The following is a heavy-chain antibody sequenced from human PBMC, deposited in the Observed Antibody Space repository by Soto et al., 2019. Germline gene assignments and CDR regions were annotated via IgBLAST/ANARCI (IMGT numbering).Heavy chain of an antibody. CDR1: GFTFSSFA. CDR3: AREVWRAVTTEGGDRDYYDGLDV. CDR2: ISGDGIRT. V-gene: IGHV3-23*01. J-gene: IGHJ6*02. Sequence: EVQLLESGGGLEQPGGSLRLSCAVSGFTFSSFAMTWVRQAPGKGLEWVSGISGDGIRTYYTESVRGRFTISRDNSKNTLYLQRNSLRVEDTAVYFCAREVWRAVTTEGGDRDYYDGLDVWGHGTTVTVSS. D-gene: IGHD4-17*01.